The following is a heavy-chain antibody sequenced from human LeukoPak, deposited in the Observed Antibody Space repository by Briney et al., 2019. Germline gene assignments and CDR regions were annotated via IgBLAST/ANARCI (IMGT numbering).Heavy chain of an antibody. V-gene: IGHV3-23*01. CDR1: GFTFSSYA. J-gene: IGHJ4*02. CDR2: ISGSGGRT. D-gene: IGHD2-2*01. CDR3: AKGEGSTSCYDY. Sequence: GGSLRLSCAASGFTFSSYAMSWVRQAPGKGLEWGSAISGSGGRTYYADSVKGRFTISRDNSKNTLYLQMNSLRAEDTAVYYCAKGEGSTSCYDYWGQGTLVTVSS.